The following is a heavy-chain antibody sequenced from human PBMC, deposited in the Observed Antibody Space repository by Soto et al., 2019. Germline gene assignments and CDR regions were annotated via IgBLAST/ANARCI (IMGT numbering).Heavy chain of an antibody. CDR1: VGSLTMGDHY. V-gene: IGHV4-30-4*08. CDR2: IFYTGTS. CDR3: ARTVFSKTLSTPHWFDP. J-gene: IGHJ5*02. D-gene: IGHD2-15*01. Sequence: SETLYLPCIFSVGSLTMGDHYWSWIRQTPGKGLEWIGYIFYTGTSYYNPSLQSRLCISVDTSSNQFSLKVTSVTAADTAIYFCARTVFSKTLSTPHWFDPWGQGILVTGSS.